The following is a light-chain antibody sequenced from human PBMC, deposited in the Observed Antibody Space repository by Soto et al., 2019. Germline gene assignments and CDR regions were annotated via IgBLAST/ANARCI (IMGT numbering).Light chain of an antibody. J-gene: IGKJ5*01. CDR3: QQYNNWPPIT. CDR1: QSVSNT. CDR2: YAS. V-gene: IGKV3-15*01. Sequence: EIMMTQSPATLSVSPGERATLSCRASQSVSNTLAWYQQKPGQAPMLLIYYASTRATGVPARFSGSGSGTEFTLTSSSLQSEDSALYYCQQYNNWPPITFGQGTRLEIK.